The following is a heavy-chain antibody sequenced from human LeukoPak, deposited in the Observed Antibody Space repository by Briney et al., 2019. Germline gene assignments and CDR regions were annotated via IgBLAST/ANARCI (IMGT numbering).Heavy chain of an antibody. CDR3: ARHVYQYSSRPVFDP. J-gene: IGHJ5*02. CDR1: GGSISSSSYY. CDR2: IYYSGST. D-gene: IGHD6-13*01. V-gene: IGHV4-39*07. Sequence: PSETLSLTCTVSGGSISSSSYYWGWIRQPPGKGLEWIGSIYYSGSTYYNPSLKSRVTISVDTSKNQFSLKLSSVTAADTAVYYCARHVYQYSSRPVFDPWGQGTLVTVSS.